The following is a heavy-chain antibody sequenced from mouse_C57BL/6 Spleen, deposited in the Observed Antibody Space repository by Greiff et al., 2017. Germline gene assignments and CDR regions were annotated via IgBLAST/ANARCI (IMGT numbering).Heavy chain of an antibody. CDR2: ISNGGGST. Sequence: EVKVVESGGGLAQPGGSLKLSCAASGFTFSDYYLYWVRQTPEQRLEWVAYISNGGGSTYYPATVKGRFTRSGDNAKTTLYLEMSRLKSEDTAMYYCARSLYAGYPAWFAYWGQGTLVTVSA. V-gene: IGHV5-12*01. CDR1: GFTFSDYY. CDR3: ARSLYAGYPAWFAY. J-gene: IGHJ3*01. D-gene: IGHD2-3*01.